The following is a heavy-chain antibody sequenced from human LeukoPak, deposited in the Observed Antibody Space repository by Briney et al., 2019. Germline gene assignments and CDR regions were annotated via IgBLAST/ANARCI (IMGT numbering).Heavy chain of an antibody. D-gene: IGHD3-22*01. CDR1: GFTFSSYG. Sequence: GGSLRLSCAASGFTFSSYGMHWVRQAPGKGLEWVGVISYDGSNKYYADSVKGRFTISRDNSKNTLYLQMNSLRAEDTAVYYCAKDHPYYYDSSGYPDFDYWGQGTLVTVSS. CDR3: AKDHPYYYDSSGYPDFDY. V-gene: IGHV3-30*18. CDR2: ISYDGSNK. J-gene: IGHJ4*02.